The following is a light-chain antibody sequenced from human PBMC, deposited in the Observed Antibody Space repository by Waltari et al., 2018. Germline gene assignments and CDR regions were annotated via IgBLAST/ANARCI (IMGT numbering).Light chain of an antibody. CDR1: QGINKW. CDR2: AAS. Sequence: DIQITLSPSSLSASIGDRVAITCRASQGINKWLVWYQQKPGKAPNVLIYAASILQSGVPSRFSGSGFGTDFTLTISSLQPEDFATYFCQQANSLPFTFGGGTKVEIK. CDR3: QQANSLPFT. J-gene: IGKJ4*01. V-gene: IGKV1-12*02.